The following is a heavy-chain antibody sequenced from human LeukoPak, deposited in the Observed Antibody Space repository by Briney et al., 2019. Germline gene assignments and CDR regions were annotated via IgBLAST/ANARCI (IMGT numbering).Heavy chain of an antibody. V-gene: IGHV3-21*01. J-gene: IGHJ4*02. D-gene: IGHD6-13*01. CDR2: ISSSSSYI. CDR3: ARGLIAAAGYFDY. Sequence: GGSLRLSRAASGFTFSSYSMNWVRQAPGKGLEWVSSISSSSSYIYYADSVKGRFTISRDSAKNSLYLQMNSLRAEDTAVYYCARGLIAAAGYFDYWGQGTLVTVSS. CDR1: GFTFSSYS.